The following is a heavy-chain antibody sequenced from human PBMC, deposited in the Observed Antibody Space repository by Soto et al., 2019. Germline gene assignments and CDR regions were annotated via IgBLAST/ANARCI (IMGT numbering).Heavy chain of an antibody. V-gene: IGHV1-69*01. CDR2: IIPIFGTA. Sequence: QVQLVQSGAEVKKPGSSVKVACKASGGTFSSYAISWVRQAPGQGLEWMGGIIPIFGTANYAQKFQGRVTITADESTSTAYMELSSLRSEDTAVYYCSRGGVPAATNNWFDPWGQGTLVTVSS. D-gene: IGHD2-2*01. J-gene: IGHJ5*02. CDR1: GGTFSSYA. CDR3: SRGGVPAATNNWFDP.